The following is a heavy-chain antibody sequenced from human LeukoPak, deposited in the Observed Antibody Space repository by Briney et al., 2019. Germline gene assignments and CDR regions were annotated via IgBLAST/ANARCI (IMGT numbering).Heavy chain of an antibody. J-gene: IGHJ3*02. CDR1: GYTFTSYA. CDR2: INAGNGNT. V-gene: IGHV1-3*01. Sequence: ASVKVSCKASGYTFTSYAMHWVRQAPGQRLEWMGWINAGNGNTKYSQKFQGRVTITRDTSASTAYMELSSLRSEDTAVYYCAVLKSSSHAFDIWGQGTMVTVSS. D-gene: IGHD6-13*01. CDR3: AVLKSSSHAFDI.